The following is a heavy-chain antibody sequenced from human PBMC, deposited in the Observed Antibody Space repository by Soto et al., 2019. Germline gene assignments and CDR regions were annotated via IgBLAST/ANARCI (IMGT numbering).Heavy chain of an antibody. CDR1: GGSFSGYY. CDR3: ARGDILTGYTY. J-gene: IGHJ4*02. D-gene: IGHD3-9*01. CDR2: INHRGST. V-gene: IGHV4-34*01. Sequence: PSETLSLTCAVYGGSFSGYYWSWIRQPPGQGLEWIGEINHRGSTNFNPSLKSRVTISVDTSKNQFSLKLSSVTAADTAVYYCARGDILTGYTYWGPATLVTSPQ.